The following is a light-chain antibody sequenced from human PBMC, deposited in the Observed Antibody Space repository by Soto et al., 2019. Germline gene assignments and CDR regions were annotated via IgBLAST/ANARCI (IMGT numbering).Light chain of an antibody. CDR1: QSVSSSY. CDR2: GAS. J-gene: IGKJ3*01. Sequence: EIVLTQSPGTLSLSPGERATLSCRASQSVSSSYLAWYQQKLGQAPRLLIYGASSRATGIPDRFSGSGSGTDFTLTISRLEPEDFAVYYCQQYGNSPVTFGPGTKVDIK. CDR3: QQYGNSPVT. V-gene: IGKV3-20*01.